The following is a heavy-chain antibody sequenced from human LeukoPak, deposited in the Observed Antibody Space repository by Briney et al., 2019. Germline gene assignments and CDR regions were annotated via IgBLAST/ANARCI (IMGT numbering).Heavy chain of an antibody. V-gene: IGHV1-2*02. J-gene: IGHJ3*02. CDR3: ARDAYLGAFDI. D-gene: IGHD2/OR15-2a*01. CDR2: INPNSGGT. CDR1: GYTFTGYY. Sequence: ASVKVSCKASGYTFTGYYIKWVRQAPGQGLEWMGWINPNSGGTNYAQKFQGRVTMTRDTSINTAHMELSRLRYDDTAVYYCARDAYLGAFDIWDQGTMVTVSS.